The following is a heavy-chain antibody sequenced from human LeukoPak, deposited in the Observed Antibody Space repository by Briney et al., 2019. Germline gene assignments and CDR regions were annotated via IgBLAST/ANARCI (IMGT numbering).Heavy chain of an antibody. CDR2: LSWDSGSI. CDR3: ARDDTFED. J-gene: IGHJ4*02. Sequence: GGSLRLSCAASGFTFHDHAMHWVRQAPGKGLEWVSGLSWDSGSIGYADSVKGRFTVSRDNAKNSLYLQMNSLSDEDTALYYCARDDTFEDWGQGTLVTVTS. CDR1: GFTFHDHA. V-gene: IGHV3-9*01.